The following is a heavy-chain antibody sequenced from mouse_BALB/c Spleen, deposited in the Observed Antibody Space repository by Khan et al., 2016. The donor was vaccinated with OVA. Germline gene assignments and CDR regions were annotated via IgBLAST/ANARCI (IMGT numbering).Heavy chain of an antibody. D-gene: IGHD2-12*01. CDR1: GYTFTSYW. V-gene: IGHV1S81*02. CDR3: ARIKKIVSPYFDY. J-gene: IGHJ2*02. CDR2: TNPTNGRT. Sequence: QVQLQQPGAELVKAGASVKMSCKASGYTFTSYWMHWVKQRLGQGLEWFAETNPTNGRTYYNEKFKSKATLTVDKSSSTAYMLLSGPTFEDSAVYYCARIKKIVSPYFDYWLQCTSLTVSS.